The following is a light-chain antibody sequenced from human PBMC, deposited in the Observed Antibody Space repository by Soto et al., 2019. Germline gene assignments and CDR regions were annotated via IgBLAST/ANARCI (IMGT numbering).Light chain of an antibody. CDR3: QQYNVYWT. CDR1: QSISSW. V-gene: IGKV1-5*03. J-gene: IGKJ1*01. Sequence: DINMTQSPSTLSVSIGYRFTLPFRASQSISSWLAWYQQKPGKAPKLLIYKASSLESGVPSRFSGSGSGTEFTLTISSLQPDDFATYYCQQYNVYWTFGQGTKVDIK. CDR2: KAS.